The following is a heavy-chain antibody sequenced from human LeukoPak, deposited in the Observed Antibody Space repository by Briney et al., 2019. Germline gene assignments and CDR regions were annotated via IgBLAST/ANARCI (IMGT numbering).Heavy chain of an antibody. CDR2: INPNSGGT. Sequence: ASVKVSCKASGYTFTGYFMHWVRQAPGQGLEWMGWINPNSGGTNYAQKFQGRVTMTRDTSISTAYMELSRLTSDDTAVYYCARDIPTDDAFDIWGQGTMVTVSS. D-gene: IGHD1-1*01. CDR3: ARDIPTDDAFDI. CDR1: GYTFTGYF. V-gene: IGHV1-2*02. J-gene: IGHJ3*02.